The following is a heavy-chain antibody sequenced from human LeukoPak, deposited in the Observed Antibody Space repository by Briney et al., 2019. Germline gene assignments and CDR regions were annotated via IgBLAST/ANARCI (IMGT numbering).Heavy chain of an antibody. V-gene: IGHV1-69*13. CDR2: IIPIFGTA. D-gene: IGHD1-26*01. CDR3: ATEYSGSYYEFGYFDY. J-gene: IGHJ4*02. Sequence: SVKVSCKASGGTFSSYAISWVRQAPGRGLEWMGGIIPIFGTANYAQKFQGRVTITADESTSTAYMELSSLRSEDTAVYYCATEYSGSYYEFGYFDYWGQGTLVTVSS. CDR1: GGTFSSYA.